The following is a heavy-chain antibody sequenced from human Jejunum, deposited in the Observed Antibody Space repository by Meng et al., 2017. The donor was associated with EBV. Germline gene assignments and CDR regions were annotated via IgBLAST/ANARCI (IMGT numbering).Heavy chain of an antibody. CDR2: ISGSAGNT. V-gene: IGHV3-23*01. CDR3: AKLLKY. CDR1: GFSFSNSA. J-gene: IGHJ4*02. Sequence: EVALLESWGGLVQPGGSLRLACAASGFSFSNSAMSWVRQAPGKGLEWVSVISGSAGNTYYADSVKGRFTISRDLSNNTLYLQMNSLRAEDTAIYYCAKLLKYWGQGTLVTVSS.